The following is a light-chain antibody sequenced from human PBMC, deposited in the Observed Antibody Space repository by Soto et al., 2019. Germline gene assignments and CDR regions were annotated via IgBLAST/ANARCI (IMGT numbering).Light chain of an antibody. CDR2: GAS. Sequence: EVVLTQSPGTLSLSTGERATLSCRASQSVTSTYLAWYQQKPGQAPRLLIYGASSRATGIPERFSGSVSGTDFTLTISRLEPEDFAVYYCQQYGSSPITFGQGTRLEIK. J-gene: IGKJ5*01. V-gene: IGKV3-20*01. CDR3: QQYGSSPIT. CDR1: QSVTSTY.